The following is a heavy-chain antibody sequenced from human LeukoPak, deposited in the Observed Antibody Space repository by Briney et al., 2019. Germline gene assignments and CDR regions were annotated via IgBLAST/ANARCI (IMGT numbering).Heavy chain of an antibody. J-gene: IGHJ4*02. Sequence: GGSLRLSCAASGFTFSCYGMHWVRQAPGKGLEWVSYISSSSYTMYYADSVKGRFTISRDNAKNSLFLQMNSLRAEDAAVYYCARDRRESSLDYWGQGTLVTVSS. CDR2: ISSSSYTM. CDR1: GFTFSCYG. CDR3: ARDRRESSLDY. V-gene: IGHV3-48*01. D-gene: IGHD1-14*01.